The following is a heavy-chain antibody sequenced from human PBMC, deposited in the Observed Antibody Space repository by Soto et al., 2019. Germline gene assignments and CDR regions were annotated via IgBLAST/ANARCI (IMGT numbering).Heavy chain of an antibody. J-gene: IGHJ6*02. Sequence: ASVKVSCKASGYTFTSYDINWVRQATGQGLEWMGWMNPNSGNTGYAQKFQGRVTMTRNTSISTAYMELSSLRSEDTAVYYCARGRYYDFWSGSGPDYYYGMDVWGQGTTVTVSS. CDR1: GYTFTSYD. D-gene: IGHD3-3*01. CDR3: ARGRYYDFWSGSGPDYYYGMDV. CDR2: MNPNSGNT. V-gene: IGHV1-8*01.